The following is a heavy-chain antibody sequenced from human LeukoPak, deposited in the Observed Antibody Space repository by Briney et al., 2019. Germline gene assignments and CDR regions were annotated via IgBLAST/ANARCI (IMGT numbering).Heavy chain of an antibody. Sequence: SETLSLTCAVSGGSISSSYWWSWVRQPPGKGLEWIGEVYHSGSTNYNPSLKSRVTISVDKSKNQFSLKLSSVTAADTAVYYCARDPATYDILTGTYYYYYMDVWGKGTTVTISS. V-gene: IGHV4-4*02. CDR1: GGSISSSYW. D-gene: IGHD3-9*01. J-gene: IGHJ6*03. CDR3: ARDPATYDILTGTYYYYYMDV. CDR2: VYHSGST.